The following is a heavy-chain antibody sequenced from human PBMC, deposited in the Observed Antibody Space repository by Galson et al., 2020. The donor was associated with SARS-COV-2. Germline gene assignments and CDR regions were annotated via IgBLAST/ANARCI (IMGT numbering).Heavy chain of an antibody. Sequence: SISSSSYYWGWIRQPPGKGLEWIGSIYYSGSTYYNPSLKSRVTISVDTSKNQFSLKLSSVTAADTAVYYCARKVGYCSGGSCHYWYFDLWGRGTLVTVSS. CDR3: ARKVGYCSGGSCHYWYFDL. CDR1: SISSSSYY. D-gene: IGHD2-15*01. V-gene: IGHV4-39*01. CDR2: IYYSGST. J-gene: IGHJ2*01.